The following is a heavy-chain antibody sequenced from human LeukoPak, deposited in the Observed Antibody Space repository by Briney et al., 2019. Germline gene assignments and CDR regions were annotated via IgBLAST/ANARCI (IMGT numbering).Heavy chain of an antibody. D-gene: IGHD3-3*01. CDR1: GFTFSSYS. CDR2: ISSDSSYI. V-gene: IGHV3-21*01. J-gene: IGHJ6*03. CDR3: ARSLSQLSITIFGVDSYYYSYYMDV. Sequence: PGGSLRLSCAASGFTFSSYSMNWVRQAPGKGLEWVSSISSDSSYIYYADSVKGRFTISRDNAKNSLYLQMNSLRAEDTAVYYCARSLSQLSITIFGVDSYYYSYYMDVWGKGTTVTVSS.